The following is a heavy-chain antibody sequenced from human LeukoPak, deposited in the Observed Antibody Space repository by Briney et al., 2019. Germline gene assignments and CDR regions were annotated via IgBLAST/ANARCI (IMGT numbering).Heavy chain of an antibody. Sequence: GGSLKISFTGSGYRFSYFWIAWGRPMPGEGLEWMGMIYPSDTETKYSPSFQGQVTISADKSTSTAYLHWNTLKASDSAIYYCARLPVSGTHFDTWGRGTLVTVSS. CDR2: IYPSDTET. CDR1: GYRFSYFW. D-gene: IGHD1-7*01. V-gene: IGHV5-51*01. CDR3: ARLPVSGTHFDT. J-gene: IGHJ4*02.